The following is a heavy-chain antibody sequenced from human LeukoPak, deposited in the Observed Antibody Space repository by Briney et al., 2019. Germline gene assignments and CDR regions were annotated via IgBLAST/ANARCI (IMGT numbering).Heavy chain of an antibody. V-gene: IGHV5-51*01. CDR1: GYSFTSYW. D-gene: IGHD6-19*01. Sequence: GESLKISCKGSGYSFTSYWIGWVRQMPGKGLECMGIIYPGDSDTRYSPSFQGQVTISADKSISTAYLQWSSLRPSDTAMYYCARRAVASSVGNFWFDSWGQGTLVTVSS. CDR2: IYPGDSDT. J-gene: IGHJ5*01. CDR3: ARRAVASSVGNFWFDS.